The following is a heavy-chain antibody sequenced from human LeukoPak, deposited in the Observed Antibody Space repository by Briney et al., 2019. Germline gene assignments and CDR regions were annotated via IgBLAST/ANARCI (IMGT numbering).Heavy chain of an antibody. CDR3: ARDRILTGYYAFDY. Sequence: SVKVSCKASGGTFSSYAISWVRQAPGQGLEWMGRIIPILGIANYAQKFQGRVTITADESTSTAYMELSSLRSEDTAVYYCARDRILTGYYAFDYWGQGTLVTVSS. J-gene: IGHJ4*02. CDR2: IIPILGIA. CDR1: GGTFSSYA. V-gene: IGHV1-69*04. D-gene: IGHD3-9*01.